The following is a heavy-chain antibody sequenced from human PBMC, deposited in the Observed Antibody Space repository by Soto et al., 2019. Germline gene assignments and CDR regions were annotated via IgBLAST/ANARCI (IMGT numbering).Heavy chain of an antibody. D-gene: IGHD3-22*01. CDR3: AKGPGYYYDSSEGYFQH. CDR2: ISGSGGST. CDR1: GFTFSSYA. J-gene: IGHJ1*01. Sequence: GGSLGLSCAASGFTFSSYAMSWVRQAPGKGLEWVSAISGSGGSTYYADSVKGRFTISRDNSKNTLYLQMNSLRAEDTAVYYCAKGPGYYYDSSEGYFQHWGQGTLVTVSS. V-gene: IGHV3-23*01.